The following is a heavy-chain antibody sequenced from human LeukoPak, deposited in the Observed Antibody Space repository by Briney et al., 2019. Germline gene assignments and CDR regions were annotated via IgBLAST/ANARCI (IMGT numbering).Heavy chain of an antibody. D-gene: IGHD4-11*01. CDR2: IYYSGST. Sequence: SETLSLTCTVSGGSVSSGGYYWSWIRQPPGKGLEWIGYIYYSGSTNYNPSLKSRVTISVDTSKNQFSLKLSSVTAADTAVYYCARVSDNYEGWFDPWGQGTLVTVSS. CDR1: GGSVSSGGYY. J-gene: IGHJ5*02. V-gene: IGHV4-61*08. CDR3: ARVSDNYEGWFDP.